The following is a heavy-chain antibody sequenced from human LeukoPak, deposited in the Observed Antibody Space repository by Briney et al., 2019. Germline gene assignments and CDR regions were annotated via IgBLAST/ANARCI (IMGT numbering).Heavy chain of an antibody. Sequence: GGSLRLSCAAYGFTFSYHSMNWVRQAPGKGLEWISYISRSGDTICYADSVKGRFTISRDNADSSLYLQMNSLRDEDTAVYYCARLLKYYYDSSGSGEDWYFDLWGRGTLVTVSS. CDR1: GFTFSYHS. D-gene: IGHD3-22*01. CDR2: ISRSGDTI. J-gene: IGHJ2*01. V-gene: IGHV3-48*02. CDR3: ARLLKYYYDSSGSGEDWYFDL.